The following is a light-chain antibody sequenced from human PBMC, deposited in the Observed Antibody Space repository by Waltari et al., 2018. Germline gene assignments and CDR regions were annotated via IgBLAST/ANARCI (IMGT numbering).Light chain of an antibody. J-gene: IGLJ2*01. Sequence: QSVLTQPPSASGAPGLRVTISCSGSSSNIRSHTVNWYPQLPGTAPKPPLYSNNQRPSGVPDRFSGSKSGTSASLAISGLQSEDEADYYCAAWDDSLNGQVVFGGGTKLTVL. V-gene: IGLV1-44*01. CDR3: AAWDDSLNGQVV. CDR1: SSNIRSHT. CDR2: SNN.